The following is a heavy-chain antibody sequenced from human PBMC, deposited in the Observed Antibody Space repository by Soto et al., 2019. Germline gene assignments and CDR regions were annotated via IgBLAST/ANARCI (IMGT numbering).Heavy chain of an antibody. V-gene: IGHV4-39*01. Sequence: SETLSLTCTVSGGSISSSNYYWGWIRQPPGKGLEWIGSIYYSGSTYCNPSLKSRVTISVDTSKKQFSLKLSSVTAADTAVYYCARLPGVAVAGPSPYYYYYMDVWGKGTTVTVSS. CDR3: ARLPGVAVAGPSPYYYYYMDV. D-gene: IGHD6-19*01. J-gene: IGHJ6*03. CDR2: IYYSGST. CDR1: GGSISSSNYY.